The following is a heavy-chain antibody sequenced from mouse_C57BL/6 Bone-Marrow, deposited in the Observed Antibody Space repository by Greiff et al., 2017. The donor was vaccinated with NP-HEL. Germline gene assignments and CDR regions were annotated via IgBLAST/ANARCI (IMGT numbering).Heavy chain of an antibody. CDR2: IRLKSDNYAT. Sequence: EVKLMESGGGLVQPGGSMKLSCVASGFTFSNYWMNWVRQSPEKGLEWVAQIRLKSDNYATHYAESVKGRFTISRDDSKSSVYLQMNNLRAEDTGIYYCTGGRFFTYWGQGTLVTVSA. J-gene: IGHJ3*01. CDR1: GFTFSNYW. V-gene: IGHV6-3*01. CDR3: TGGRFFTY.